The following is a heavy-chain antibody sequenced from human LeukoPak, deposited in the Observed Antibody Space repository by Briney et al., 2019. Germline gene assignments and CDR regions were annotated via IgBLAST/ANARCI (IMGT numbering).Heavy chain of an antibody. CDR2: IRSKAYGETA. D-gene: IGHD3-10*01. CDR1: GFTFGDYA. CDR3: ANQNGANYFGSGSYHS. J-gene: IGHJ4*02. V-gene: IGHV3-49*03. Sequence: GGSLRLSCTASGFTFGDYAMSWIRQAPGKGLEWVGFIRSKAYGETADYAASVKGRFTISRDDSKAIAYLQMNSLRAEDTAVYYCANQNGANYFGSGSYHSWGQGTLVTVSS.